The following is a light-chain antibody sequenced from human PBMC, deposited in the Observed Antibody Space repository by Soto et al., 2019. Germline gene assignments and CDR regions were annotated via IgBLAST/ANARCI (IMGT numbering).Light chain of an antibody. CDR2: GAS. CDR3: QQYNNWPPIT. Sequence: EVVMTQSPATLSVSPGERATLSCWASQSVRSDLAWYQQKPGQTPRLLIYGASTRAPSIPARFSGSGSGTEFTLTISSLQSEDFAVYYCQQYNNWPPITFGQGTRLEI. V-gene: IGKV3-15*01. CDR1: QSVRSD. J-gene: IGKJ5*01.